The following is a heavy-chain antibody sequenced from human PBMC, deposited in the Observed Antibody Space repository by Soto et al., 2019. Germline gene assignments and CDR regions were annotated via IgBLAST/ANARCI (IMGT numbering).Heavy chain of an antibody. CDR3: ARDRSFGYCSSTSCTRWFDP. J-gene: IGHJ5*02. V-gene: IGHV4-30-4*01. D-gene: IGHD2-2*03. CDR1: GGSISSGDYY. Sequence: SETLSLTCTVSGGSISSGDYYWSWIRHPPGKGLEWIGYIYYSGSTYYNPSLKSRVTISVDTSKNQFSLKLSSVTAADTAVYYCARDRSFGYCSSTSCTRWFDPWGQGTLVTVSS. CDR2: IYYSGST.